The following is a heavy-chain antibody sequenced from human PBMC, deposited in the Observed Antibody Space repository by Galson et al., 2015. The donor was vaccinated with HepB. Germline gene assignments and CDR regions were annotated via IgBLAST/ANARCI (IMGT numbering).Heavy chain of an antibody. J-gene: IGHJ4*02. CDR2: ISGSGGST. V-gene: IGHV3-23*01. D-gene: IGHD6-19*01. CDR1: GFTFSSYA. CDR3: AKDSGYSSGWYPD. Sequence: SLRLSCAASGFTFSSYAMSWVRQAPGKGLEWVSAISGSGGSTYYADSVKGRFTISRDNSKNTLYLQMNSLRAEDTAVYYCAKDSGYSSGWYPDWGQGTLVTVSS.